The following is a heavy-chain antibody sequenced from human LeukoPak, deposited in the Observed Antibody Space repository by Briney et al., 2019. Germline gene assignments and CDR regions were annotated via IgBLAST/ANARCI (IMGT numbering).Heavy chain of an antibody. J-gene: IGHJ4*02. Sequence: SETLSLTCTVSGASISSYYWSWIRQPAGKGLEWIGRIYTSGSTNANPSLKTRITMSIDTSENQIPLKLSSVTAADTAVYYCARDNPPQYNSGWFAYWGQGTLVSVSS. CDR3: ARDNPPQYNSGWFAY. CDR1: GASISSYY. D-gene: IGHD6-19*01. V-gene: IGHV4-4*07. CDR2: IYTSGST.